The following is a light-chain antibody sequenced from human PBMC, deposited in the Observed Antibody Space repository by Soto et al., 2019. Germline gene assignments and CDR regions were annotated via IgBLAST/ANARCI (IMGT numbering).Light chain of an antibody. Sequence: EIVMTQSPATLSVSPGERATLSCRASQSVSSNLAWDQQKPGQAPRLLIYGASTRATGIPARFSGSGSGTEFTLTISSLQSEDFAVYYCQQYNNWPLTFGQGTKVDI. CDR1: QSVSSN. CDR3: QQYNNWPLT. CDR2: GAS. J-gene: IGKJ1*01. V-gene: IGKV3-15*01.